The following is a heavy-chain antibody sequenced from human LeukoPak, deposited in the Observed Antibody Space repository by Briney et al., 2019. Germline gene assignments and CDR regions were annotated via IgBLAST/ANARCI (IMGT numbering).Heavy chain of an antibody. Sequence: GGSLRLTCAASGLTFSTYAMSWVRQAPGKGLEWVSSISASGGGTVYADSVKGRVTISRDYSKNTLYLQMNSLRAEDTAVYSCAKNLLGSEAYSWYFDLWGRGTLVTVSS. CDR2: ISASGGGT. V-gene: IGHV3-23*01. CDR3: AKNLLGSEAYSWYFDL. D-gene: IGHD2-21*01. CDR1: GLTFSTYA. J-gene: IGHJ2*01.